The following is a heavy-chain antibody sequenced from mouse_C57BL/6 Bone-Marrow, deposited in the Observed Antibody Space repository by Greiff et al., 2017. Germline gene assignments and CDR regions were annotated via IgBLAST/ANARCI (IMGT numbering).Heavy chain of an antibody. CDR2: FYPGSGSI. J-gene: IGHJ2*01. D-gene: IGHD2-4*01. CDR3: ARHERYYDYEGYFDY. Sequence: VQLQQSGAELVKPGASVKLSCKASGYIFTEYTIHWVKQRSGQGLEWIGWFYPGSGSIKYNERFKDKATLTAEKSSNTVYMELSRLTSEDSVVYFCARHERYYDYEGYFDYWGQGTTLTVSS. V-gene: IGHV1-62-2*01. CDR1: GYIFTEYT.